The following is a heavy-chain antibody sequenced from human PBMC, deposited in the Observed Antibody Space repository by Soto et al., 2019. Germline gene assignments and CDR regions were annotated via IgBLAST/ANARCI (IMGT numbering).Heavy chain of an antibody. CDR1: GGTFSSYA. CDR3: ARGIAARPTYVYYFDY. V-gene: IGHV1-69*12. D-gene: IGHD6-6*01. Sequence: QVQLVQSGAEVKKPGSSVKVSCKASGGTFSSYAISWVRQAPGQGLEWMGGIIPIFGTANYAQKFQGRVTITADESTSTAYMELSSLRSEDTAVYYCARGIAARPTYVYYFDYWGKGTLVTVSS. CDR2: IIPIFGTA. J-gene: IGHJ4*02.